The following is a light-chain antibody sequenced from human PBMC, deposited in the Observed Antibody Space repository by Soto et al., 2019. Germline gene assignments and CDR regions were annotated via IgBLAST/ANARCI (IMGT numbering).Light chain of an antibody. J-gene: IGLJ1*01. CDR3: SSFTGISTPYV. V-gene: IGLV2-14*01. CDR2: EVS. CDR1: SSDIGNYNY. Sequence: QSALTQSASVSGSPGQSITISCTGTSSDIGNYNYVSWYQQYPGKVPNLIIYEVSNRPSGVSNRFSGSKSGNTASLTISGLQAEDEADYYCSSFTGISTPYVFGTGTKVTVL.